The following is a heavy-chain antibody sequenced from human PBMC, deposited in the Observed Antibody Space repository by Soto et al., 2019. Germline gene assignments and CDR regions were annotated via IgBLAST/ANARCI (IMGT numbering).Heavy chain of an antibody. Sequence: PGGSLRLSCAASGFTFSGPAMHWVRQASWKGLEWVGRIRSKANSYATAYAASVKGRFTISRDDSKNTAYLQMNSLKTEDTAVYYCTRPGYDFWSGYSGHYGMDVWGQGTTVTVSS. CDR1: GFTFSGPA. J-gene: IGHJ6*02. D-gene: IGHD3-3*01. CDR2: IRSKANSYAT. V-gene: IGHV3-73*01. CDR3: TRPGYDFWSGYSGHYGMDV.